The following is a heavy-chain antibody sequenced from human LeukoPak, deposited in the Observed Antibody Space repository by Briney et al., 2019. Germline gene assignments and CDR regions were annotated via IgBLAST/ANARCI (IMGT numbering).Heavy chain of an antibody. Sequence: NPSATLSLTCTVSGHSIGAGFVWGWIRQSPGKGLEWLGNIFHNGNTYYNPSLNGRVTMSPDTSRNQFSLTLPSVTAADTAVYFCARRGSITGWSFDYWGLGSLVTVSS. D-gene: IGHD1-14*01. V-gene: IGHV4-38-2*02. J-gene: IGHJ4*02. CDR1: GHSIGAGFV. CDR3: ARRGSITGWSFDY. CDR2: IFHNGNT.